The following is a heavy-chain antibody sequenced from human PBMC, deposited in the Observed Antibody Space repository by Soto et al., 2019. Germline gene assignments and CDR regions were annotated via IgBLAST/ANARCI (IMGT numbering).Heavy chain of an antibody. CDR3: AKGAHASYTYYYTVGDFDY. CDR2: ISGSGGST. V-gene: IGHV3-23*01. Sequence: LRLSCAASGFTFSSYAMSWVRQAPGKGLEWVSAISGSGGSTYYADSVKGRFTISRDNSKNTLYLQMNSLRAEDTAVYYCAKGAHASYTYYYTVGDFDYWGQGTLVTVSS. J-gene: IGHJ4*02. D-gene: IGHD3-10*01. CDR1: GFTFSSYA.